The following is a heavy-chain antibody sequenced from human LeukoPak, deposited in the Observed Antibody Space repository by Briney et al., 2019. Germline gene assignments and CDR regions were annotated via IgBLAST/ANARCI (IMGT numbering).Heavy chain of an antibody. Sequence: GGSLRLSCTASGFTFGDYAMSWVRQAPGKGLEWVGFIRSKAYVGTTEYAASVKGRFTISRDDSKSIAYLQMNGLKTENTAVYYCTRAAGDSSPFDYWGQGTLVTVSS. CDR2: IRSKAYVGTT. J-gene: IGHJ4*02. CDR3: TRAAGDSSPFDY. D-gene: IGHD7-27*01. V-gene: IGHV3-49*04. CDR1: GFTFGDYA.